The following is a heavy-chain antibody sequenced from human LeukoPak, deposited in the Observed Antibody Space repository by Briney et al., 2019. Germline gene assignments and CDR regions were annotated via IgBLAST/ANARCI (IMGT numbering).Heavy chain of an antibody. V-gene: IGHV4-30-4*01. CDR1: GGSISSGDYY. J-gene: IGHJ4*02. D-gene: IGHD2-8*01. Sequence: PSETLSLTCTVSGGSISSGDYYWSWVRQPPGKGLEWIGYIYYSGSTYYNPSLKSRVTISVDTSKNQFSLKPSSVTAADTAVYYCARDNGEVYAIWGQGTLVTVSS. CDR2: IYYSGST. CDR3: ARDNGEVYAI.